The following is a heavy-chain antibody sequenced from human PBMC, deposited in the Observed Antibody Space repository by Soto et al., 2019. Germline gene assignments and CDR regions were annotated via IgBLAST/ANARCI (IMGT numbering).Heavy chain of an antibody. Sequence: PSETLSLTCAVYGGSFSGYYWSWIRQPPGKGLEWIGEINHSGSTNYNPSLKSRVTISVDTSKNQFSLKLSSVTAADTAVYYCARGRGSGRVDCWGQGTLVTVSS. J-gene: IGHJ4*02. CDR2: INHSGST. V-gene: IGHV4-34*01. CDR3: ARGRGSGRVDC. CDR1: GGSFSGYY. D-gene: IGHD3-10*01.